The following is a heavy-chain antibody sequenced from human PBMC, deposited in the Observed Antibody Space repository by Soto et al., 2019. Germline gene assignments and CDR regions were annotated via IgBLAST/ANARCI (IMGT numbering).Heavy chain of an antibody. CDR1: GFTFDDYA. Sequence: GGSMRLSCAASGFTFDDYAMHWVRQAPGKGLEWVSGISWNSGSIDYADSVKGRFTISRDNAKNSLYLQMNSLRAEDTALYYCAKDVGRGGRYYYYYIDVWGKGTTVTVSS. CDR3: AKDVGRGGRYYYYYIDV. CDR2: ISWNSGSI. J-gene: IGHJ6*03. V-gene: IGHV3-9*01. D-gene: IGHD3-10*01.